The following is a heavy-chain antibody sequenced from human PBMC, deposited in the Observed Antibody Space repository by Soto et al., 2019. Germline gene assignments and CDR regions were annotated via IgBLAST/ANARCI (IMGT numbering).Heavy chain of an antibody. Sequence: QVQLVQSGAEVKKPGASVRVSCKPSGYTLRNYAIHWVRQAAGQSLEWLAWIDPGSGRATYSQKVQGRITVTRDIAATTFDMDLTSLTSEDTAAYFCTRDLNGGNPFDYWGQGALVTVSS. CDR2: IDPGSGRA. V-gene: IGHV1-3*01. D-gene: IGHD2-8*01. CDR3: TRDLNGGNPFDY. J-gene: IGHJ4*02. CDR1: GYTLRNYA.